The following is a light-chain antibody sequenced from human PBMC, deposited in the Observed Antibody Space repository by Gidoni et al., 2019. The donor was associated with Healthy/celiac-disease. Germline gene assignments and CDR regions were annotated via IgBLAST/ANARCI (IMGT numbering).Light chain of an antibody. CDR2: GAS. CDR3: QQYNNWQT. Sequence: EIVMTQSPATLSVSPGERATLSCRASQSVSSNLAWYQQKPGQAPRLPIYGASTRATGIPARFRGSGSGTEFTLTISSLQSEDFAVYYCQQYNNWQTFXQXTKVEIK. CDR1: QSVSSN. V-gene: IGKV3-15*01. J-gene: IGKJ1*01.